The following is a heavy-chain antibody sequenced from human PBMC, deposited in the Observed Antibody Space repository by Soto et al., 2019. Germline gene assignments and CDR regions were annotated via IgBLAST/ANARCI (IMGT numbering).Heavy chain of an antibody. D-gene: IGHD4-17*01. CDR3: ARHVKTVTTLRVVNGMDV. Sequence: TPGESLKISCKGSGYSFTSYWISWVRQMPGKGLEWMGRIDPSDSYTNYSPSFQGHVTISADKSISTAYLQWSSLKASDTAMYYCARHVKTVTTLRVVNGMDVWGQGTTVTVSS. V-gene: IGHV5-10-1*01. CDR2: IDPSDSYT. J-gene: IGHJ6*02. CDR1: GYSFTSYW.